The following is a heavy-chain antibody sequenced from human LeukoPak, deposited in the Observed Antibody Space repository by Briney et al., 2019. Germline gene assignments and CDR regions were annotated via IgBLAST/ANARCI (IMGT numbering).Heavy chain of an antibody. J-gene: IGHJ5*02. CDR1: GGTFSGYA. Sequence: SVKVSCKASGGTFSGYAISWVRQAPGQGLEWMGGIIPIFGTANYAQKFQGRVTITTDESTSTAYMELSSLRSEDTAVYYCARDWSQWLVGRIAYLNWFDPWGQGTLVTVSS. D-gene: IGHD6-19*01. V-gene: IGHV1-69*05. CDR3: ARDWSQWLVGRIAYLNWFDP. CDR2: IIPIFGTA.